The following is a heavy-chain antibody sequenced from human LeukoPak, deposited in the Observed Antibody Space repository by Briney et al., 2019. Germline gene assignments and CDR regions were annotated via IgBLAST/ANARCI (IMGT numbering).Heavy chain of an antibody. CDR3: ARSHYLDSSGYYDY. CDR2: INPNGVNR. J-gene: IGHJ4*02. D-gene: IGHD3-22*01. V-gene: IGHV1-46*04. CDR1: GYTFTNYY. Sequence: GASVKVSCKASGYTFTNYYMHWVRQAPGQGRVWMGIINPNGVNRRYAQKLRGRVTMTRDMSTSTVYMELNSLRSEDTAVYYCARSHYLDSSGYYDYWGPGTLVTVSS.